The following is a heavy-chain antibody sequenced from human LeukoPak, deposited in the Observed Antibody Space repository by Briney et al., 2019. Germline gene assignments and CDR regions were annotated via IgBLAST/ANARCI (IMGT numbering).Heavy chain of an antibody. CDR1: GITVSSSF. CDR2: IYAAGAT. D-gene: IGHD3-10*01. CDR3: ARVGIYRPGSSYFDH. Sequence: GGSLRLSCAASGITVSSSFMSWVRQVPGKGLEWVSIIYAAGATYTADSVTGRFTVSRDTSKNMLNLEMNSLRPEDTAVYFCARVGIYRPGSSYFDHWGQGTLVAVSS. J-gene: IGHJ4*02. V-gene: IGHV3-66*01.